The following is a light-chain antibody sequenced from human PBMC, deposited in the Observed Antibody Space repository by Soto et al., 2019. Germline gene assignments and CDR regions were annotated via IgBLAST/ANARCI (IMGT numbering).Light chain of an antibody. Sequence: QAVLTEPPSASAAPGQKVTSSCSGSSSNIGNNYVSWYQQLPGTAPKLLIYDNNKRPSGIPDRFSGSKSGTSATLGITGLQTGDEADYYCGTWDSSLSLDVFGTGTRVTV. CDR1: SSNIGNNY. CDR2: DNN. V-gene: IGLV1-51*01. J-gene: IGLJ1*01. CDR3: GTWDSSLSLDV.